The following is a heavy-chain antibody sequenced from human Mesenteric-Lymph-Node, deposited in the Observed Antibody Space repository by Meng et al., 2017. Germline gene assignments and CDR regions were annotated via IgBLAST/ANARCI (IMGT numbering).Heavy chain of an antibody. Sequence: GGSLRLSCAASGFTFSSYAMSWVRQAPGKGLEGVSSISSSSSYIYYADSVKGRFTISRDNAKNSLYLQMNSLRAEDTAVYYCATSRLAYCGGDCYSSAFDIWGQGTMVTVSS. CDR3: ATSRLAYCGGDCYSSAFDI. CDR1: GFTFSSYA. CDR2: ISSSSSYI. D-gene: IGHD2-21*02. V-gene: IGHV3-21*01. J-gene: IGHJ3*02.